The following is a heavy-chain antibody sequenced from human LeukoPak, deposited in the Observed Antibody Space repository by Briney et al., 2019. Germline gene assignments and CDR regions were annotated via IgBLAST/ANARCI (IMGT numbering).Heavy chain of an antibody. J-gene: IGHJ3*02. D-gene: IGHD3-22*01. V-gene: IGHV5-51*01. CDR2: VFPGDSDT. Sequence: KPGESLKISCKASGYSFTSYWIGWARQMPGKGLEWMGIVFPGDSDTRYSPSFQGQVTISADKSISTAYLQWGSLKASDTAMYYCARRYDSSGFYPAAFDMWGQGTMVTVPS. CDR1: GYSFTSYW. CDR3: ARRYDSSGFYPAAFDM.